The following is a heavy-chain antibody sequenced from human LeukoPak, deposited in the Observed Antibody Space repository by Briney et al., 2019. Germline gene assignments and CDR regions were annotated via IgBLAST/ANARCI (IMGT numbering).Heavy chain of an antibody. D-gene: IGHD2-15*01. J-gene: IGHJ1*01. CDR1: GYTFTSYY. Sequence: GASGKVSCKASGYTFTSYYMHWVRQAPGQGLERVGLINPSGGSTSYAQKFQGRVTMTRDTSTSTAYMELSSLRSEDTAVYYCARDALGYCSGGSCSKGGEHWGQGTLVTVSS. V-gene: IGHV1-46*01. CDR2: INPSGGST. CDR3: ARDALGYCSGGSCSKGGEH.